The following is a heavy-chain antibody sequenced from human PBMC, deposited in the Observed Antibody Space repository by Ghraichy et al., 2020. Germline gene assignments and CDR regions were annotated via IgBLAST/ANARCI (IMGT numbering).Heavy chain of an antibody. CDR1: GFTFSSYS. J-gene: IGHJ4*02. Sequence: LSLTCAASGFTFSSYSMSWVRQAPGKGLEWVSFISSRSSTIYYTDSVKGLFTISKDNARNSMYLQMNSLRDDDTAIYYCARDRGDSRSYYYFDKWGQGTLVTVSS. D-gene: IGHD3-10*01. CDR2: ISSRSSTI. V-gene: IGHV3-48*02. CDR3: ARDRGDSRSYYYFDK.